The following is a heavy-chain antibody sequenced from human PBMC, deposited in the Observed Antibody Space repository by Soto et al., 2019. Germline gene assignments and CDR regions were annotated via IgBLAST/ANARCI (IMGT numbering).Heavy chain of an antibody. J-gene: IGHJ4*02. CDR2: IYYSGST. CDR3: AGYCSSTSRPDY. D-gene: IGHD2-2*01. Sequence: SETLSLTCTVSGGSISSGDYYWSWIRQPPGKGLEWIGYIYYSGSTYYNPSLKSRVTISVDTSKNQFSLKLSSVTAADTAVYYCAGYCSSTSRPDYWGQGTLVTVSS. V-gene: IGHV4-30-4*01. CDR1: GGSISSGDYY.